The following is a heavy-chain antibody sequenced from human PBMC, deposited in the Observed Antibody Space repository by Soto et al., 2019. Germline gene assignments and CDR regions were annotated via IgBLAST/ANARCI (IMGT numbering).Heavy chain of an antibody. V-gene: IGHV3-23*01. CDR3: AKILSTVTTYYYGMDA. CDR2: ISGSGDKT. J-gene: IGHJ6*02. CDR1: GFSFSTSP. D-gene: IGHD4-17*01. Sequence: EVQLLESGGGLVQPGGSLRLSCAASGFSFSTSPMVWVRQAPGKRLEAVSSISGSGDKTYYKDSVKGRFTISRDNSKNTVDLQMNSLRPEDTAVYYCAKILSTVTTYYYGMDAWGQGTTVTVSS.